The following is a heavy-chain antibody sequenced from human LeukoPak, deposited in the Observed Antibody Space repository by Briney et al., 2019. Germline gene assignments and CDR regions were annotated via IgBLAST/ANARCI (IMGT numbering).Heavy chain of an antibody. CDR1: GGSINSHY. Sequence: SETLSLTCTVSGGSINSHYWSWVRQPPGKGLVWIGYISYSGNTNYNPSLKSRVTISMHTSKNQLSLKLNSVTAADTAVYYCASSGQCTNGLCRDVGYMDVWGKGTTVTVSS. V-gene: IGHV4-59*11. J-gene: IGHJ6*03. CDR3: ASSGQCTNGLCRDVGYMDV. D-gene: IGHD2-8*01. CDR2: ISYSGNT.